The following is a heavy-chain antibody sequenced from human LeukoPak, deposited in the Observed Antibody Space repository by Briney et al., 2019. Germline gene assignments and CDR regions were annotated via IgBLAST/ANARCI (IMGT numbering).Heavy chain of an antibody. Sequence: SETLSLTCTVSGGSISSYYWSWIRQPPGKGLVWIGYIYYSGSTNYNPSLKSRVTISVDTSKNQFSLKLSSVTAADTAVYYCARARRGSSSSGDLFDYWGQGTLVTVSS. J-gene: IGHJ4*02. D-gene: IGHD6-6*01. V-gene: IGHV4-59*01. CDR1: GGSISSYY. CDR3: ARARRGSSSSGDLFDY. CDR2: IYYSGST.